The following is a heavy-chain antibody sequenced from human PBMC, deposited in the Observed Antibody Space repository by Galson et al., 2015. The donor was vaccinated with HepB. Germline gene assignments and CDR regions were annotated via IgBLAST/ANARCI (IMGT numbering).Heavy chain of an antibody. D-gene: IGHD5-24*01. V-gene: IGHV5-51*03. CDR3: ARNGGYNFNYFYYIDV. CDR2: IYPSDSDT. CDR1: GSIFANYW. J-gene: IGHJ6*03. Sequence: QSGAEVKKPGESLKISCQGSGSIFANYWIGWVRQMPGKGLEWMGIIYPSDSDTRYTPSFEGQVTISADKSISTVYLQWNSLKASDTAMYYCARNGGYNFNYFYYIDVWGKGTTVTVSS.